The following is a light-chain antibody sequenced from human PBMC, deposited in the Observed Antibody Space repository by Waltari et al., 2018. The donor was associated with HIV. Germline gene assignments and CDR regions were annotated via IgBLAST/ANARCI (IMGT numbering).Light chain of an antibody. CDR2: KNN. CDR3: AAWDDSLNGLYV. J-gene: IGLJ1*01. CDR1: STNIGSNT. Sequence: QSVLPQPPSASGTPGQRVTISCSGSSTNIGSNTVNWYQQLPGPAPKLLIYKNNQRPSGVPDRFSGSKSGTSASLAISGLQSEDEADYYCAAWDDSLNGLYVFGTGTKVTVL. V-gene: IGLV1-44*01.